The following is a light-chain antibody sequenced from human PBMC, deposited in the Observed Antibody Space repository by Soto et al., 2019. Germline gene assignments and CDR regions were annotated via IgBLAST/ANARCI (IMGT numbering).Light chain of an antibody. CDR3: QHLNAFPLT. CDR1: PAINSY. J-gene: IGKJ4*01. Sequence: IQLTQSPSSLSASVGDRVTITCRASPAINSYLAWNQQEPGKAPKLLISGGSTLQSGVPSRFSGCGSGTDFSLTISGLQSEDFASYYYQHLNAFPLTFGGGTKVEI. CDR2: GGS. V-gene: IGKV1-9*01.